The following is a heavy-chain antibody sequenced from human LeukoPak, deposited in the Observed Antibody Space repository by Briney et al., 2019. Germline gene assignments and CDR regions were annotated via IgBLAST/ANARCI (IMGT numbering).Heavy chain of an antibody. CDR3: AKLKRVGIAPFDD. J-gene: IGHJ4*02. CDR2: ISGSGNKA. Sequence: GGSLRLSCATSGFTFSHFAMSWVRQAPGKGLHWVSTISGSGNKAYDADSVKGRFTISRDNSKSTLYLQMTGLRAEDTAVYYCAKLKRVGIAPFDDWGQGTLVTVSS. V-gene: IGHV3-23*01. D-gene: IGHD3-10*01. CDR1: GFTFSHFA.